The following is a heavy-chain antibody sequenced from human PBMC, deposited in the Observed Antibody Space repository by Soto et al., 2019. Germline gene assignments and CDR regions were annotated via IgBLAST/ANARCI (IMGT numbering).Heavy chain of an antibody. CDR1: GFTFDDYT. D-gene: IGHD6-13*01. Sequence: GGALRLSCAASGFTFDDYTMHWVRQAPGKGLEWVSLISWDGGSTYYADSVKGRFTISRDNSKNSLYLQMNSLRTEDTALYYCAKSGPAAGTQTPNYCYYYGMDVWGQGTTVTVSS. J-gene: IGHJ6*02. CDR2: ISWDGGST. V-gene: IGHV3-43*01. CDR3: AKSGPAAGTQTPNYCYYYGMDV.